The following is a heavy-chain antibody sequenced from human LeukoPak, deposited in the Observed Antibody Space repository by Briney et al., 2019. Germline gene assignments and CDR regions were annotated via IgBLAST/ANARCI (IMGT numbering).Heavy chain of an antibody. Sequence: SVKVSCKASGGTFSSYAISWVRQAPGQGLEWMGGIIPIFGTANYAQKFQGRVTITADESTSTAYMELSSLRSEDTAVYYCARGNYDFWSGYSLALGGDWFDPWGQGTLVTVSS. V-gene: IGHV1-69*01. CDR3: ARGNYDFWSGYSLALGGDWFDP. CDR1: GGTFSSYA. CDR2: IIPIFGTA. D-gene: IGHD3-3*01. J-gene: IGHJ5*02.